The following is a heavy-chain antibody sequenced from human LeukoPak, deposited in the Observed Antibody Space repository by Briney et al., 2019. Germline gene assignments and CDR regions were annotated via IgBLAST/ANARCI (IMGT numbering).Heavy chain of an antibody. CDR3: ARESTITSYGMDV. CDR2: ISACNGNT. V-gene: IGHV1-18*01. Sequence: AASVKFSCKASGYTFASFCITWVRQAPGQGLDWMGWISACNGNTNYAQKLQGRVTMTTGTSTSTAYMELRSLRSDDTAVYYCARESTITSYGMDVWGQGTTVTVSS. D-gene: IGHD5/OR15-5a*01. J-gene: IGHJ6*02. CDR1: GYTFASFC.